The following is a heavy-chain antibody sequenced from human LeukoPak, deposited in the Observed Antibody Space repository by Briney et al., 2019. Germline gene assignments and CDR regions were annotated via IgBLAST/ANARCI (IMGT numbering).Heavy chain of an antibody. CDR3: ARGHYYDSSDA. D-gene: IGHD3-22*01. CDR1: GFTFSSYE. CDR2: ISSSGSTI. Sequence: PGGSLRLSCAASGFTFSSYEMNWVRQAPGKGLEWVSYISSSGSTIYYADSVKGRFTISRDNSKNTLYLQMNSLRAEDTAVYYCARGHYYDSSDAWGQGTLVTVSS. V-gene: IGHV3-48*03. J-gene: IGHJ5*02.